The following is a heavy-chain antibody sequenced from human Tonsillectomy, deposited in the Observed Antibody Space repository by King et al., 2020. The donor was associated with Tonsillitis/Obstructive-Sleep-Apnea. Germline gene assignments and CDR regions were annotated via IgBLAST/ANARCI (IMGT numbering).Heavy chain of an antibody. CDR2: IYYSGST. D-gene: IGHD2-2*01. CDR1: GGSISSYY. CDR3: ARLVVLAAILGESYYYYYMDV. Sequence: VQLQESGPGLVKPSETLSLTCTVSGGSISSYYWSWIRQPPGKGLEWIGYIYYSGSTNYNPSLKSRVTISVDTSKNQFSLQLSSVTAADTAVYYCARLVVLAAILGESYYYYYMDVWGKGTTVTVSS. J-gene: IGHJ6*03. V-gene: IGHV4-59*08.